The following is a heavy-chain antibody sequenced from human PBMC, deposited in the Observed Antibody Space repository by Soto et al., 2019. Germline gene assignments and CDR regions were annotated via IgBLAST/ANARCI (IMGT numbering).Heavy chain of an antibody. CDR1: GGSISSYY. CDR2: IYYSGST. J-gene: IGHJ4*02. Sequence: SETLSLTCTVSGGSISSYYWSWIRQPPGKGLEWIGYIYYSGSTNYNPSLKSRVTISVDTSKNQFSLKLSSVTAADTAVYYCARRLSQGYGDYENYFDYWGQGTLVTAPQ. CDR3: ARRLSQGYGDYENYFDY. D-gene: IGHD4-17*01. V-gene: IGHV4-59*08.